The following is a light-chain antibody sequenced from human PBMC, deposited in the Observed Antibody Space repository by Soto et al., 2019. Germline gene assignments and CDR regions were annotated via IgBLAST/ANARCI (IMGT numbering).Light chain of an antibody. Sequence: ILMTQSPATLSVSPGERATLSCRASQSVSSNLAWYQQKPGQGPRLLIYGASTRATGIPARFSGSGSGTDFTLTISSLQSEDFAFYFCQQYNDWPRTFGQGTKV. CDR2: GAS. V-gene: IGKV3-15*01. CDR1: QSVSSN. J-gene: IGKJ1*01. CDR3: QQYNDWPRT.